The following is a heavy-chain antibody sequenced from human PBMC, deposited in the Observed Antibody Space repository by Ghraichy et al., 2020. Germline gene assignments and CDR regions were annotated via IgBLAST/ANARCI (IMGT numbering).Heavy chain of an antibody. V-gene: IGHV3-7*01. D-gene: IGHD3-22*01. CDR2: INKNGGDK. CDR3: ARDFSPSYYFDSSSYYVDGFDL. CDR1: GFIFSKYW. J-gene: IGHJ3*01. Sequence: GGSLRLSCAASGFIFSKYWMTWVRQAPGKGLEWVANINKNGGDKSYVDSVKGRFTISRDNAKNSLLLQMNSLRAEDTAVYYCARDFSPSYYFDSSSYYVDGFDLGGQGTVVTVSS.